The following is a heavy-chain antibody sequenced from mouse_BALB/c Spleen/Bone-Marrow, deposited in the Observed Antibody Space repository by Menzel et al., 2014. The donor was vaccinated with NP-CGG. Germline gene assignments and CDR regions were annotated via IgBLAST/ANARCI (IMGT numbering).Heavy chain of an antibody. V-gene: IGHV4-2*02. D-gene: IGHD1-1*01. J-gene: IGHJ2*01. CDR2: INPGSSTI. CDR1: GFDFSRYW. Sequence: EVKLMESGGGLVQPGGSLILSCAASGFDFSRYWMSWARQDPGKGQEWIGEINPGSSTINYTPSLKDKFIISRDNAKXALYLQVSKVRSEDTDRYNCARLGCYGYFAYWGQGTTLTVSS. CDR3: ARLGCYGYFAY.